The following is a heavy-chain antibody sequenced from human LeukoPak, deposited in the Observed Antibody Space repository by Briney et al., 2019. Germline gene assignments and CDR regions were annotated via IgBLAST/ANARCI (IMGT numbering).Heavy chain of an antibody. CDR3: AGDPVSVGLRINSDY. V-gene: IGHV3-9*01. CDR1: GFTFDDYA. J-gene: IGHJ4*02. D-gene: IGHD3-3*01. CDR2: ISWNSGSI. Sequence: PGGSLRLSCAASGFTFDDYAMHRVRQAPGKGLEWVSGISWNSGSIGYADSVKGRFTISRDNAKSSLYLQMNSLRAEDTAVYYCAGDPVSVGLRINSDYWGQGTLVTVSS.